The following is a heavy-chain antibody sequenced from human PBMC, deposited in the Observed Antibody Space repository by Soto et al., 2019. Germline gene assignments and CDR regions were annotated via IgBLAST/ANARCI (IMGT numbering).Heavy chain of an antibody. CDR2: IYHSGST. V-gene: IGHV4-30-4*01. D-gene: IGHD6-6*01. J-gene: IGHJ5*02. CDR3: ARERPDGARLDP. CDR1: GGSISSGDYY. Sequence: QVQLQESGPGLVKPSQTLSLTCTVSGGSISSGDYYWSWIRQPPGKGLEWIGYIYHSGSTYCNPSRMSRVTISVDTSKNQFSLKLSSVTAADTAVYYCARERPDGARLDPWGQGTLVTVSS.